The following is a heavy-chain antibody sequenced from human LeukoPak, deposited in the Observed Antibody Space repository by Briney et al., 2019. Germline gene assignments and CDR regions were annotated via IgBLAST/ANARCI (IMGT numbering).Heavy chain of an antibody. CDR2: IYASGRT. CDR3: VRGYCGDDCYRYYYYYYTDV. V-gene: IGHV4-61*02. CDR1: GGSVSSTNYY. Sequence: PSETLSLTCTVSGGSVSSTNYYWSWIRQPAGKGLEWIGRIYASGRTTYNPSLESRVTFSIDTSKNQFSLKLNSVTAADTAVYYCVRGYCGDDCYRYYYYYYTDVGGKGTTVTVSS. D-gene: IGHD2-21*02. J-gene: IGHJ6*03.